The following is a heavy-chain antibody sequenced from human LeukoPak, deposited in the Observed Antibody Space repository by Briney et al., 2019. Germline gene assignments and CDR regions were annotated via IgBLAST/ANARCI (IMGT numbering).Heavy chain of an antibody. CDR3: ARRQIDYYDSPNAFDI. CDR1: GYSFTSYW. V-gene: IGHV5-51*01. CDR2: IYPGDSDT. Sequence: GESLKISCKGSGYSFTSYWIGWVRQMPGKGLEWMGIIYPGDSDTRYSPSFQGQVTILADKSISTAYLQWSSLKASDTAMYYCARRQIDYYDSPNAFDIWGQGTMVTVSS. J-gene: IGHJ3*02. D-gene: IGHD3-22*01.